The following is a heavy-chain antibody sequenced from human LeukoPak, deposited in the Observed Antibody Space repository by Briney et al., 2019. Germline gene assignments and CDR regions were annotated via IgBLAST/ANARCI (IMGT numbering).Heavy chain of an antibody. Sequence: SVKVSCKASGGTFSSYAISWVRQAPGQGLEWMGGIIPIFGTANYAQKFQGRVTITADKSTSTAYMELSSLRSEDTAVYYCARGVSSSWFPFDYWGQGTLVTVSS. D-gene: IGHD6-13*01. CDR1: GGTFSSYA. CDR2: IIPIFGTA. J-gene: IGHJ4*02. CDR3: ARGVSSSWFPFDY. V-gene: IGHV1-69*06.